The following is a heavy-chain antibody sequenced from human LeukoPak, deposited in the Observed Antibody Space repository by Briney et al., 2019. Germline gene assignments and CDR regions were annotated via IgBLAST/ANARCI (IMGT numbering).Heavy chain of an antibody. CDR2: IYHSGST. CDR1: GYSISSGYY. V-gene: IGHV4-38-2*02. D-gene: IGHD3-10*01. Sequence: SETLSLTCTVSGYSISSGYYWGWIRQPPGKGLEWIGSIYHSGSTYYNPSLKGRVTISVDTSKNQFSLKLSSVTAADTAVYYCARAVWFGELLGWYYFDYWGQGTLVTVSS. J-gene: IGHJ4*02. CDR3: ARAVWFGELLGWYYFDY.